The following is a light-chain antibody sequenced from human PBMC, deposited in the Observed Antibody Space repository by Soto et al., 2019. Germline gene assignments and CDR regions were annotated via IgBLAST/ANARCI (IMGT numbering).Light chain of an antibody. V-gene: IGKV1-5*01. CDR2: DAS. J-gene: IGKJ1*01. CDR3: QQYSSYSRT. Sequence: GDIVTITCRASRNTNTWLAWYQQKPGTAPKLMIYDASSLESGVPSRFSGSGYGTEVNLTISSLQTDDYATYYCQQYSSYSRTFGQGTKVDIK. CDR1: RNTNTW.